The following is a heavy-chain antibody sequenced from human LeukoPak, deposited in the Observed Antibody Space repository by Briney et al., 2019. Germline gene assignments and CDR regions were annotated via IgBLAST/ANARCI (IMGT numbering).Heavy chain of an antibody. CDR3: AKDSPVATW. CDR1: GFTFSSPA. J-gene: IGHJ4*02. CDR2: ITPSGDGT. V-gene: IGHV3-23*01. Sequence: GGSLRLCCAASGFTFSSPAMSWVRQAPGKGLEWVSSITPSGDGTYYAASVKGRFTISRDNSKNTLYLQMDSLRADDTAKYYCAKDSPVATWWGQGTLVTVSS. D-gene: IGHD1-26*01.